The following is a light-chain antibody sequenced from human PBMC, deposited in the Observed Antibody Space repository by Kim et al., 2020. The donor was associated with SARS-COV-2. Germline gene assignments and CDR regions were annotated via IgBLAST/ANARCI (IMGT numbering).Light chain of an antibody. Sequence: QSITISCSGTHSDVGGYNYVCWHQQHPGKAPKLLIFDVSYRPSGVSNRFSGSKSGNTASLTIPGLQAEDEAHYYCSSYTSSATYVVFGGGTQLTVL. CDR2: DVS. CDR1: HSDVGGYNY. J-gene: IGLJ2*01. V-gene: IGLV2-14*03. CDR3: SSYTSSATYVV.